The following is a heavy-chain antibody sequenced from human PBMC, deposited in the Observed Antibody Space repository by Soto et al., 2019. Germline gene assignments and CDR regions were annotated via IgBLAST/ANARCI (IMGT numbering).Heavy chain of an antibody. D-gene: IGHD3-22*01. Sequence: PGGSLRLSCAASGVTFSSYAMSWVRQAPGKGLEWVSAISGSGGSTYYADSVKGRFTISRDNSKNTLYLQMNSLRAEDTAVYYCAKGVHKMSWLPNNHFDYWGQGTLVTVSS. CDR2: ISGSGGST. J-gene: IGHJ4*02. V-gene: IGHV3-23*01. CDR1: GVTFSSYA. CDR3: AKGVHKMSWLPNNHFDY.